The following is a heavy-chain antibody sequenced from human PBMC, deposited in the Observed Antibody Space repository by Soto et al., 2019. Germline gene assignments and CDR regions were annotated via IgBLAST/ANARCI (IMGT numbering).Heavy chain of an antibody. CDR3: TSGTGKTDFDY. CDR2: IKTKTDVGTT. CDR1: GFTFTSAW. D-gene: IGHD1-1*01. V-gene: IGHV3-15*01. J-gene: IGHJ4*02. Sequence: GGSLRLSCAASGFTFTSAWMSWVRQAPGKGLEWVGRIKTKTDVGTTDYAAPVKGRFTLSRDDSKSALYLQMNSLKSEDTGVYYCTSGTGKTDFDYWGQGTLVTVSS.